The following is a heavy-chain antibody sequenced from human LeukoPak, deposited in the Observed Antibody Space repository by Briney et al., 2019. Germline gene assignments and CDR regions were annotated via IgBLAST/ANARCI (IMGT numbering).Heavy chain of an antibody. Sequence: SETLSLTCTVSGYSISSGYYWGWIRQPPGKGLEWIGSIYYSGSTYYNPSLKSRVTISVDTSKNQFSLKLSSVTAADTAVYYCARCPVVAATHQPDYWGQGTLVTVSS. CDR1: GYSISSGYY. CDR3: ARCPVVAATHQPDY. D-gene: IGHD2-15*01. J-gene: IGHJ4*02. V-gene: IGHV4-38-2*02. CDR2: IYYSGST.